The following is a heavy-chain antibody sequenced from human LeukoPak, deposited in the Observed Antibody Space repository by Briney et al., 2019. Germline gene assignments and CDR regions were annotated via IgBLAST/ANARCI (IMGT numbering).Heavy chain of an antibody. J-gene: IGHJ4*02. D-gene: IGHD2-15*01. CDR3: ARDYCSGGSCWMSDY. Sequence: SETLSLTCTVSGGSVSSGSYYWSWIRQPPGKGLEWIGYIYYSGSTNYNPSLKSRVTISVDTSKNQFSLKLSSVTAADTAVYYCARDYCSGGSCWMSDYWGQGTLVTVSS. CDR1: GGSVSSGSYY. V-gene: IGHV4-61*01. CDR2: IYYSGST.